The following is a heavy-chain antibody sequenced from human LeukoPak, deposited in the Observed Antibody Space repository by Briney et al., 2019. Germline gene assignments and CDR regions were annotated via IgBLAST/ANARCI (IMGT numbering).Heavy chain of an antibody. CDR2: IRYDGSEK. CDR1: GFTFSSFG. Sequence: PGGSLRLSCGASGFTFSSFGMHWVRQAPGKGLEWVALIRYDGSEKYYADSVKGRFTISRDNSKNTLYPQMNSLRTEDTAVYYCAKDLAYWGQGTLATVSS. CDR3: AKDLAY. J-gene: IGHJ4*02. V-gene: IGHV3-30*02.